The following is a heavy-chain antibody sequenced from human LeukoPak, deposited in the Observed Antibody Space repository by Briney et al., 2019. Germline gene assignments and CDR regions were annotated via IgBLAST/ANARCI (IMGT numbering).Heavy chain of an antibody. CDR1: GGSFSGYY. V-gene: IGHV4-34*01. CDR2: INHSGST. Sequence: PSETLSLTCAVYGGSFSGYYWSWIRQPPGKGLEWIGEINHSGSTNYNPSLKSRVTISVDTSKNQFSLKLSSVTAADTAVYYCARHKTQLWLYDYWGQGTLVTVSS. CDR3: ARHKTQLWLYDY. D-gene: IGHD5-18*01. J-gene: IGHJ4*02.